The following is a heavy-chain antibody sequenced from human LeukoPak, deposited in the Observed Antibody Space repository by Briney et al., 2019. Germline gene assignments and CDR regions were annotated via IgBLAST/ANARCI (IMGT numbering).Heavy chain of an antibody. Sequence: PGGSLRLSCAASGFSFSRHWMSWVRQAPGKGLEWVANIKEDGVEKYYVDSVKGRFTISRDNAKNSLYLQMNSMRAEDTAVYYCAKDSRCSTSCYQILWGQGTLVTVSS. D-gene: IGHD2-2*01. V-gene: IGHV3-7*01. CDR3: AKDSRCSTSCYQIL. CDR2: IKEDGVEK. J-gene: IGHJ4*02. CDR1: GFSFSRHW.